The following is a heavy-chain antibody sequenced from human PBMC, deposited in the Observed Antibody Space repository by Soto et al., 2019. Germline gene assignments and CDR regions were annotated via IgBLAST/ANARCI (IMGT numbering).Heavy chain of an antibody. CDR2: ITYSGATK. J-gene: IGHJ6*02. CDR3: ARDLAAWNNQGIRQYGMDV. V-gene: IGHV3-48*03. Sequence: GGSMRLSCAASGFAFSSHEMNWVRKAPGKGLEWISYITYSGATKYYADSVKGRFTISRDNAKSVLFLQMNSLRDEDAAVYYCARDLAAWNNQGIRQYGMDVWGQGTTVTVS. CDR1: GFAFSSHE. D-gene: IGHD1-1*01.